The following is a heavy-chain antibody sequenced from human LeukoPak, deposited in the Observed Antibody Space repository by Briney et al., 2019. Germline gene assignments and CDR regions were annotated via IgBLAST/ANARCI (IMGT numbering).Heavy chain of an antibody. J-gene: IGHJ4*02. CDR3: ASTAAATDPPGF. V-gene: IGHV3-30*02. CDR2: IVYTGNNK. Sequence: PGGSLKLSCAASGFSFSNYGIHWVRQAPGKGLEWVAFIVYTGNNKYYADSVKGRFTISRDNPKNTVYLQMNSLRGEDTAVYYCASTAAATDPPGFWGQGTLVTVSS. D-gene: IGHD6-13*01. CDR1: GFSFSNYG.